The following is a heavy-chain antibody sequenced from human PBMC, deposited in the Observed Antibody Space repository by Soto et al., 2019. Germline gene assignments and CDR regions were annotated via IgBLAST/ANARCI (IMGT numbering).Heavy chain of an antibody. CDR2: IYHSGST. J-gene: IGHJ5*02. CDR3: ASYGDYNNWFDP. V-gene: IGHV4-30-2*01. CDR1: GGSISGGGYS. Sequence: SETLSLTCAVSGGSISGGGYSWSWIRQPPGKGLEWIGYIYHSGSTYYNPSLKSRVTISVDRSKNQFSLKLSSVTAADTAVYYCASYGDYNNWFDPWGQGTLVTVSS. D-gene: IGHD4-17*01.